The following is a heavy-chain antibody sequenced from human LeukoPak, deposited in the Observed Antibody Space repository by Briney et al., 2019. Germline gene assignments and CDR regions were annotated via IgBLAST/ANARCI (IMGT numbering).Heavy chain of an antibody. D-gene: IGHD2-2*01. J-gene: IGHJ4*02. Sequence: GGSLRLSCATSGFTFSTYGMSWVRQAPGKGLEWVSSISSGGTYIYYADSVKGRFTISRDNANNSLYLQMNSLRAEDTAVYYCAKDDESRYCSSTSCPDIFDYWGQGTLVTVSS. CDR2: ISSGGTYI. CDR1: GFTFSTYG. CDR3: AKDDESRYCSSTSCPDIFDY. V-gene: IGHV3-21*01.